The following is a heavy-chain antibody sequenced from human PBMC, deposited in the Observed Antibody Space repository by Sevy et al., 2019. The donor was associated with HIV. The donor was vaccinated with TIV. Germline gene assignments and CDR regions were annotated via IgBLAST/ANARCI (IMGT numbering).Heavy chain of an antibody. D-gene: IGHD2-2*01. Sequence: ASVKVSCKASGYTFTSYAIHWVRQAPGQRLEWMGWINPGNGNTKYSQKFQGRVTITRDTSASTTYMELSSLRSEDTAVYYCATSVIPTAIFDYWGRGTLVTVSS. J-gene: IGHJ4*02. CDR1: GYTFTSYA. CDR2: INPGNGNT. CDR3: ATSVIPTAIFDY. V-gene: IGHV1-3*01.